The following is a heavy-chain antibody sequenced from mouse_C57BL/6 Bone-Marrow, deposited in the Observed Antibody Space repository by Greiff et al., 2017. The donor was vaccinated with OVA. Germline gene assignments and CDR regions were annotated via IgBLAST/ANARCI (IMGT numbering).Heavy chain of an antibody. CDR3: ARQLFAY. V-gene: IGHV1-82*01. D-gene: IGHD4-1*02. J-gene: IGHJ3*01. CDR1: GYAFSGSW. Sequence: VQLQESGPELVKPGASVKISCTASGYAFSGSWMNWVKQRPGKGLEWIGRIYPGDGATNYNGKFKGKATMTADKSSSTAYMQLSSLTSEDSAVYFCARQLFAYWGQGTLVTVSA. CDR2: IYPGDGAT.